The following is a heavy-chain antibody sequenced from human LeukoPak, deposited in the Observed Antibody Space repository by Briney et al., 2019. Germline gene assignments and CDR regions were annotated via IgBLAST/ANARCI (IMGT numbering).Heavy chain of an antibody. CDR1: GYTFTGYY. D-gene: IGHD2-2*01. CDR2: INPDSGGT. Sequence: ASVKVSCKASGYTFTGYYMHWVRQAPGQGLEWMGWINPDSGGTNYAQKVQGRFTMTRDTSISTAYMELSSLRSDDTAVYYCARARDIVVVPAREYNWFDPWGQGTTVTVSS. CDR3: ARARDIVVVPAREYNWFDP. V-gene: IGHV1-2*02. J-gene: IGHJ5*01.